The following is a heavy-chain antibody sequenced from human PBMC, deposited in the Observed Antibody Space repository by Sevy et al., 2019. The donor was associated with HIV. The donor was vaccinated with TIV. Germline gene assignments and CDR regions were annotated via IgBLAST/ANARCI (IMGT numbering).Heavy chain of an antibody. CDR3: ARGGQWLAHYYYYGMDV. Sequence: GGSLRLSCAASGFTFSSYGMHWVRQAPGKGLEWVAVIWYDGSNKYYADSMKGRFTISRDNSKNTLYLQMNSLRAEDTAVYYCARGGQWLAHYYYYGMDVWGQGTTVTVSS. V-gene: IGHV3-33*01. J-gene: IGHJ6*02. CDR2: IWYDGSNK. CDR1: GFTFSSYG. D-gene: IGHD6-19*01.